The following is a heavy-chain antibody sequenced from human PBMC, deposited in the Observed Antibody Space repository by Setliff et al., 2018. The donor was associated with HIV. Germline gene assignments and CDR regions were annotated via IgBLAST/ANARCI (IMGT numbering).Heavy chain of an antibody. CDR2: IIPTYNIP. CDR3: ARDQTGVAAAAFGGGSAWSDEGFDI. J-gene: IGHJ3*02. V-gene: IGHV1-69*13. D-gene: IGHD6-13*01. CDR1: GGTLSNYV. Sequence: SVKVSCKTSGGTLSNYVITWVRQAPGQGPEWMGMIIPTYNIPAYAQKFQGRVTFTADESTSTAYMELSSLSSEDTAVYYCARDQTGVAAAAFGGGSAWSDEGFDIWGQGTMVTVSS.